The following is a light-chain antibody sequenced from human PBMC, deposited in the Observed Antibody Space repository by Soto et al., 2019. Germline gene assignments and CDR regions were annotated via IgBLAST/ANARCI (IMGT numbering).Light chain of an antibody. J-gene: IGKJ5*01. Sequence: EIVLTQSPATLSLSPGERATLSCRASQSVSSYLAWYQQKPGQAPRLLIYDASNRATGIPARFSGSGSGTDFTLTISSLEPEDFAVYYCQQRSNWPRGITFGQRTRLEIK. CDR3: QQRSNWPRGIT. CDR1: QSVSSY. CDR2: DAS. V-gene: IGKV3-11*01.